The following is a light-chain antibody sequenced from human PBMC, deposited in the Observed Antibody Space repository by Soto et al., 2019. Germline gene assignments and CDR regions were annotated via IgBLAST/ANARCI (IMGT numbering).Light chain of an antibody. CDR1: QSVSTNY. Sequence: EILLTQSPGTLSLSPGERATLSCRSSQSVSTNYLAWYQQKPGQAPKVLIYRASSRATGVPDRFSGSGSGTDFTLTITRLEPEDFEVYYCQQYGSSPLTFGGGTKVDIK. J-gene: IGKJ4*01. CDR3: QQYGSSPLT. V-gene: IGKV3-20*01. CDR2: RAS.